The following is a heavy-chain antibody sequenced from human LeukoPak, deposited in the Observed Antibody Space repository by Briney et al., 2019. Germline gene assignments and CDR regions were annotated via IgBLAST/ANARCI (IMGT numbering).Heavy chain of an antibody. J-gene: IGHJ4*02. D-gene: IGHD2-8*01. CDR3: AKELFGYAIYY. Sequence: HPGGSLGLSCAASGFTFSSYAMTWVRQAPGKGLQWVSDISGSGSSTFYADSVKGRFIISRDNSKNTLYLQMNSLRAEDTAIYYCAKELFGYAIYYWGQGTLVTVSS. V-gene: IGHV3-23*01. CDR1: GFTFSSYA. CDR2: ISGSGSST.